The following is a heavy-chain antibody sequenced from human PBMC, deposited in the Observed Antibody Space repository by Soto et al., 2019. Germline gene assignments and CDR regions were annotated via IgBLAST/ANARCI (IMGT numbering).Heavy chain of an antibody. Sequence: GGSLRLSCAASGFTFSSYDMHWVRQATGKGLECVSAIGTAGDTYYPGSVKGRFTISRENAKNSLYLQMNSLRAGDTAVYYCARDFVVGGPTINYYYGMDVWGQGTTLTVSS. V-gene: IGHV3-13*01. CDR1: GFTFSSYD. CDR2: IGTAGDT. D-gene: IGHD1-26*01. CDR3: ARDFVVGGPTINYYYGMDV. J-gene: IGHJ6*02.